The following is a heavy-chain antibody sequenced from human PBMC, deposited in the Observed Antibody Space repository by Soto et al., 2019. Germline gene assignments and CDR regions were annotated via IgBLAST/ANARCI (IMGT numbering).Heavy chain of an antibody. CDR3: ATRRYPMRGDFYYGLDV. CDR1: GYSLTELS. CDR2: FDPEDGKT. Sequence: GXSVKLTCNVAGYSLTELSMHWGRRPPGKGLEWMGGFDPEDGKTIYAQKFQGRVTMTEDTSTDTAYMELSNLRSADTAIYYCATRRYPMRGDFYYGLDVWGQGTTVTVSS. D-gene: IGHD3-16*02. V-gene: IGHV1-24*01. J-gene: IGHJ6*02.